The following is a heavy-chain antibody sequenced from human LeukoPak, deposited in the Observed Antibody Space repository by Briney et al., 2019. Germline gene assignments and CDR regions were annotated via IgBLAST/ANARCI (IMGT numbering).Heavy chain of an antibody. Sequence: GGSLRLSCAASGFTFSSYSMNWVRQAPGKGLEWVSAISGSGGSTYYADSVKGRFTISRDNSKNTLYLQMNSLRAEDTAVYYCAKDRILTGYPSMPYFDYWGQGTLVTVSS. V-gene: IGHV3-23*01. CDR3: AKDRILTGYPSMPYFDY. CDR2: ISGSGGST. CDR1: GFTFSSYS. D-gene: IGHD3-9*01. J-gene: IGHJ4*02.